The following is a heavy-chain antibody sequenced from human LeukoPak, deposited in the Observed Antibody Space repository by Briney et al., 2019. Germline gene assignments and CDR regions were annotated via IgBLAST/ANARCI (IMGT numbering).Heavy chain of an antibody. D-gene: IGHD6-13*01. CDR3: ARRALSSRVSDY. CDR1: GYTLTSYY. CDR2: INPSGGST. V-gene: IGHV1-46*01. J-gene: IGHJ4*02. Sequence: GASVKVSCKASGYTLTSYYMHWVRQAPGQGLEWMGIINPSGGSTSYAQKLQGRVTMTRDTSTSTVYMELSSLRSEDTAVYYCARRALSSRVSDYWGQGTLVTVSS.